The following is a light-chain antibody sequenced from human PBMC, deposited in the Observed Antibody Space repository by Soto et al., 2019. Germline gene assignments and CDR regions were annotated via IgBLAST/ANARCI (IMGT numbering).Light chain of an antibody. V-gene: IGKV3-20*01. CDR1: QSVRSNY. CDR3: RQYGNSAILT. J-gene: IGKJ3*01. Sequence: DIVLTQSPGTLSSSPGERATLSCRASQSVRSNYLAWYQQRPGQAPRLLICGASSSATGIPDRFSGSGAGTEFTLTTSRLEPKDSAVYYCRQYGNSAILTFGRGTKVDIK. CDR2: GAS.